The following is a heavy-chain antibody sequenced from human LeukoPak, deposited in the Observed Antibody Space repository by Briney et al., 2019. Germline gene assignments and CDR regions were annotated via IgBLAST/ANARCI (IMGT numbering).Heavy chain of an antibody. CDR1: GYTFTSYY. Sequence: ASVKVSCKASGYTFTSYYMHWVRQAPGQGLEWMGIINPSGGSTSYAQKFQGRVTITADESTSTAYMELSSLRSEDTAVYYCARDWDFWSGYYARYYYGMDVWGQGTTVTVSS. J-gene: IGHJ6*02. CDR2: INPSGGST. V-gene: IGHV1-46*01. D-gene: IGHD3-3*01. CDR3: ARDWDFWSGYYARYYYGMDV.